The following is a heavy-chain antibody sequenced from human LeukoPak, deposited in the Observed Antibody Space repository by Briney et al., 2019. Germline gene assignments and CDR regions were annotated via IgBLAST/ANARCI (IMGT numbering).Heavy chain of an antibody. Sequence: SETLSLTCAVYGGSLRSYYWSWIRQSPGKELEWIGEVSHSGTTTYNPSLKGRVIISMDTSKRQFSLKVTSVTAADTAIYYCARVGGWLQLKRWGFDYWGQGTPVTVSS. V-gene: IGHV4-34*01. CDR1: GGSLRSYY. CDR3: ARVGGWLQLKRWGFDY. J-gene: IGHJ4*02. CDR2: VSHSGTT. D-gene: IGHD5-24*01.